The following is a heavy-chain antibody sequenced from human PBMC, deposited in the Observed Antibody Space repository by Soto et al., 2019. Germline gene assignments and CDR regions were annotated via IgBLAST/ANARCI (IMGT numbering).Heavy chain of an antibody. V-gene: IGHV4-34*01. Sequence: PSETLSLTCAVYGGSFSGYYWSWIRQPPGKGLEWIGEINHSGSTNYNPSLKSRVTISVDTSKNQFSLKLSSVTAADTAVYFCARGGTLRYFDWLFGNWFDPWGQGTLVTVSS. CDR2: INHSGST. J-gene: IGHJ5*02. CDR3: ARGGTLRYFDWLFGNWFDP. CDR1: GGSFSGYY. D-gene: IGHD3-9*01.